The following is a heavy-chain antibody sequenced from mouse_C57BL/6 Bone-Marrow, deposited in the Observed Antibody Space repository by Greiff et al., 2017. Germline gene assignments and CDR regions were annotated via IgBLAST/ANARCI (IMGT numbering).Heavy chain of an antibody. D-gene: IGHD1-1*01. CDR1: GYTFTSYW. Sequence: QVQLQQPGAELVKPGASVKMSCKASGYTFTSYWITWVKQRPGQGLEWIGDIYPGSGSTNYNEKFKSKATLTVDTSSSTAYMQLSSLTSEDSADYYCARHCDSSYWYCDVWGRGTAGTVTA. CDR3: ARHCDSSYWYCDV. J-gene: IGHJ1*03. V-gene: IGHV1-55*01. CDR2: IYPGSGST.